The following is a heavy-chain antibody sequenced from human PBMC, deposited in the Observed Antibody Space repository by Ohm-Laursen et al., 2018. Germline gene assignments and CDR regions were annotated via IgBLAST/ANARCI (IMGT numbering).Heavy chain of an antibody. Sequence: SLRLSCSASGFTFSSYAMSWVRQAPGKGLEWVSAISGSGGSTYYADSVKGRFTISRDNSKNTLYLQMNSLRAEDTAVYYCASHPCTSCYENAFDIWGQGTMVTVSS. CDR1: GFTFSSYA. D-gene: IGHD2-2*01. V-gene: IGHV3-23*01. CDR2: ISGSGGST. J-gene: IGHJ3*02. CDR3: ASHPCTSCYENAFDI.